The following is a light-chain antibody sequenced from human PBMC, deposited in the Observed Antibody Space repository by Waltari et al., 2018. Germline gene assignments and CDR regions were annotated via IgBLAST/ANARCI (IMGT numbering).Light chain of an antibody. J-gene: IGKJ1*01. Sequence: EIVMTQSLATLSVSPGERATLSCRASQRVSRNLAWYHQRPGQAPRLQIYGASTRATGIPARVSGSGYGTEFTLTISSMQSEDFAVYYCQQYNNWPRTFGQGTKVEIK. CDR1: QRVSRN. V-gene: IGKV3-15*01. CDR2: GAS. CDR3: QQYNNWPRT.